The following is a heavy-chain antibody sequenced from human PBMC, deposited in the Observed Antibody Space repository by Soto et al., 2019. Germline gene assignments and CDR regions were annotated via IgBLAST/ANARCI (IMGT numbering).Heavy chain of an antibody. Sequence: ASVKVSCKASGGTFSSYAISWMRQAPGQGLEWMGGIIPIFGTANYAQKFQGRVTITADESTSTAYMELSSLRSEDTAVYYCARDRGTTVTTSSGGMDVWGQGTTVTVSS. V-gene: IGHV1-69*13. J-gene: IGHJ6*02. CDR1: GGTFSSYA. CDR2: IIPIFGTA. CDR3: ARDRGTTVTTSSGGMDV. D-gene: IGHD4-4*01.